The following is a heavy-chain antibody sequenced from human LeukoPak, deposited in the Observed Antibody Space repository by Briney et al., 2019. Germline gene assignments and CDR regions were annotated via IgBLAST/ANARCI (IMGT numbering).Heavy chain of an antibody. CDR3: AKDFRIGYSAHFDY. J-gene: IGHJ4*02. CDR2: ISTYNGHT. D-gene: IGHD2-21*01. Sequence: ASVKVSCKASGYTFTNYGISWVRQAPGQGLEWMGWISTYNGHTNYAQKLRGRVTMTTDTSTSTAYMELRTLRSDDTAVYYCAKDFRIGYSAHFDYWGQGALVTVSS. CDR1: GYTFTNYG. V-gene: IGHV1-18*01.